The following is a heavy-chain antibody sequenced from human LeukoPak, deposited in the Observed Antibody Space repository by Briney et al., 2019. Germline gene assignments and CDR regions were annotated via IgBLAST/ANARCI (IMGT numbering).Heavy chain of an antibody. D-gene: IGHD3-10*01. J-gene: IGHJ4*02. V-gene: IGHV4-34*01. Sequence: PSETLSLTCTVSGGSISSYYWSWIRQPPGKGLEWIGEINHSGSTNYNPSLKSRVTISVDTSKNQFSLKLSSVTAADTAVYYCARPSPYGSGSYFATARYFDYWGQGTLVTVSS. CDR1: GGSISSYY. CDR2: INHSGST. CDR3: ARPSPYGSGSYFATARYFDY.